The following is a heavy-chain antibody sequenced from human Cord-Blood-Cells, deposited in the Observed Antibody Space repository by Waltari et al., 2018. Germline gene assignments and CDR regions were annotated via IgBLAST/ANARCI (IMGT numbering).Heavy chain of an antibody. CDR2: IYPGDHDT. Sequence: EVQLVQSGAEVKKPGESLKISCKGSGYSFTSYWIGWVRQMPGKGLEWMGIIYPGDHDTRYSPSFQAQGTISADKSISTAYLQWSSLKASDTAMYYCARLGALGYTICGVADAFDIWGQGTMVTVSS. CDR3: ARLGALGYTICGVADAFDI. J-gene: IGHJ3*02. D-gene: IGHD3-3*01. V-gene: IGHV5-51*01. CDR1: GYSFTSYW.